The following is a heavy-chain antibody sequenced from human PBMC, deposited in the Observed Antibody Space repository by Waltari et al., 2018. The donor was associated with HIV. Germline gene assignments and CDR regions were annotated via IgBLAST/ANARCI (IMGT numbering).Heavy chain of an antibody. CDR1: GYSFATYW. J-gene: IGHJ4*02. CDR3: TKGMYGNQDYFDN. V-gene: IGHV5-51*03. D-gene: IGHD2-8*01. Sequence: EVQLVQSGAEVKKPGESLKISCKGSGYSFATYWIGWVRQMPGKGLEWMGIIYPGDSDTRYSPSFQGQVTISADKSIRTAYLQWSSLKASDTAMYYCTKGMYGNQDYFDNWGQGTLVTVSS. CDR2: IYPGDSDT.